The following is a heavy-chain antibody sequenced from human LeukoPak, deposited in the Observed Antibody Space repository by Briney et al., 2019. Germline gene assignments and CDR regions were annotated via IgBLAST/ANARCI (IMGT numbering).Heavy chain of an antibody. Sequence: GGSLRLSCAASGFTFSSYGMNWVRQAPGKGLEWVSGISGSGGTTYYADSVKGRFTISRDNSKNSLSLQVSSLRAEDTAVYYCARDDGGWYRGDVYWGQGTLVTVSS. V-gene: IGHV3-23*01. D-gene: IGHD6-19*01. CDR2: ISGSGGTT. J-gene: IGHJ4*02. CDR3: ARDDGGWYRGDVY. CDR1: GFTFSSYG.